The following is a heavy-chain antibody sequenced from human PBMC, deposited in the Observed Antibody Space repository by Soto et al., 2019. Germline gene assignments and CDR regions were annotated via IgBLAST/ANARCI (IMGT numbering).Heavy chain of an antibody. Sequence: PSETLSLTCTVSGGSISSYYWSWIRQPPGKGLEWIGYIYYSGSTNYNPSLKSRVTISVDTSKNQFSLKLSSVTAADTAVYYCARLYGSSWNYYYYGMDVWGQGTTVTVSS. D-gene: IGHD6-13*01. CDR1: GGSISSYY. V-gene: IGHV4-59*01. CDR2: IYYSGST. CDR3: ARLYGSSWNYYYYGMDV. J-gene: IGHJ6*02.